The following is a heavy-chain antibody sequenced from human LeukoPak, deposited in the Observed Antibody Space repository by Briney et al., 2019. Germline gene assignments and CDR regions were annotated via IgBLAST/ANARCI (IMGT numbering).Heavy chain of an antibody. D-gene: IGHD2-2*02. CDR1: GYTFTGYY. V-gene: IGHV1-2*04. CDR2: INPNSGGT. Sequence: GASVKVSCKASGYTFTGYYMHWVRRAPGQGLEWMGWINPNSGGTNYAQKFQGWVTMTRDTSISTAYMELSRLRSDDTAVYYCARAAIWGYCSSTSCYNHGMDVWGKGTTVTVSS. CDR3: ARAAIWGYCSSTSCYNHGMDV. J-gene: IGHJ6*04.